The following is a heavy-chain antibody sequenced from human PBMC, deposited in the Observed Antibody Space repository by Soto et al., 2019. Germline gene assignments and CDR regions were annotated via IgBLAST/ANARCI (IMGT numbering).Heavy chain of an antibody. J-gene: IGHJ4*02. CDR2: IYYSGST. V-gene: IGHV4-30-4*01. D-gene: IGHD3-22*01. CDR3: ARDHSSGDRLFDY. CDR1: GGSISSGDYY. Sequence: SETLSLTCTVSGGSISSGDYYWSWIRQPPGKGLEWIGYIYYSGSTYYNPSLKSRVTISVDTSKNQFSLKLSSVTAADTAVYYCARDHSSGDRLFDYWAREPWSPSPQ.